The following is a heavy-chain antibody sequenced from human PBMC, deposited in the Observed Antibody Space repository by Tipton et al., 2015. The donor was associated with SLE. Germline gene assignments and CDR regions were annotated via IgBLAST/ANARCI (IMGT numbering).Heavy chain of an antibody. Sequence: TLSLTRTVSGGSISSYYWSWIRQPPGKGLEWIGYIYYSGSTNYNPSLKSRVTISVDTSKNQFSLKLSSVTAADTAVYYCARHRGSGWVLDAFDIWGQGTMVTVSS. V-gene: IGHV4-59*08. CDR2: IYYSGST. CDR1: GGSISSYY. CDR3: ARHRGSGWVLDAFDI. D-gene: IGHD6-19*01. J-gene: IGHJ3*02.